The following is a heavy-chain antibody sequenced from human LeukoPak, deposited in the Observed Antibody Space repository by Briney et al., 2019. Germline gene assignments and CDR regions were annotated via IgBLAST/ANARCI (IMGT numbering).Heavy chain of an antibody. D-gene: IGHD2-15*01. Sequence: SETLSLTCTVSGYSISSGYYWGWIRQPPGKGLEWIGSIYRSGSTYYNPSLKSRVTISVDTSKNQFSLKLSSVTAADTAVYYCTRLWSTDCSGGSCPHQANYWGQGILVTVSS. CDR3: TRLWSTDCSGGSCPHQANY. V-gene: IGHV4-38-2*02. CDR2: IYRSGST. J-gene: IGHJ4*02. CDR1: GYSISSGYY.